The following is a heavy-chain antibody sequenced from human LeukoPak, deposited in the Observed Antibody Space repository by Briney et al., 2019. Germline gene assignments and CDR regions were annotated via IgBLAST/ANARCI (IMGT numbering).Heavy chain of an antibody. CDR1: GYTFTSYG. V-gene: IGHV1-18*01. CDR2: ISAYNGNT. CDR3: ARGGFTMVRGATPGAFDI. Sequence: ASVKVSCKASGYTFTSYGISWVRQAPGQGLEWMGWISAYNGNTNYAQKLQGRVTMTTDTSTSTAYMELRSLRSDDTAVYYCARGGFTMVRGATPGAFDIWGQGTMVTVSS. D-gene: IGHD3-10*01. J-gene: IGHJ3*02.